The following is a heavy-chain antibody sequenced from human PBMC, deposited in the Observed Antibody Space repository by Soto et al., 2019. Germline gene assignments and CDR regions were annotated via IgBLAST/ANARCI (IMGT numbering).Heavy chain of an antibody. CDR3: AVLISGYSRAGDAFDI. D-gene: IGHD3-22*01. J-gene: IGHJ3*02. Sequence: SETLSLTCTVSGGSISSYYWSWIRQPPGKGLEWIGYIYYSGSTNYNPSLKSRVTISVDTSKNQFSLKLSSVTAADTAVYYCAVLISGYSRAGDAFDIWGQGTMVT. CDR1: GGSISSYY. CDR2: IYYSGST. V-gene: IGHV4-59*12.